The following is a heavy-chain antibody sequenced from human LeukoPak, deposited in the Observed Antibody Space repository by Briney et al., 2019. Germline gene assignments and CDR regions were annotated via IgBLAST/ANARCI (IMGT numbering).Heavy chain of an antibody. CDR1: GLALGRYE. CDR2: IAGRGGT. J-gene: IGHJ4*02. CDR3: ARDRTVGMTTRIYLDH. V-gene: IGHV3-48*03. Sequence: GGSLSLSCAASGLALGRYEMNWVRQAPGKGHEWMSYIAGRGGTSSADPAKGRFTIYRDNPQNSMSSEMCSLRAQRTALYYCARDRTVGMTTRIYLDHWGQGVLVTASS. D-gene: IGHD4-11*01.